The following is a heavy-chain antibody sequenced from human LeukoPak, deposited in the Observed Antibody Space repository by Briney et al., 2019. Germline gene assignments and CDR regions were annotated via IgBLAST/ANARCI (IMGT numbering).Heavy chain of an antibody. D-gene: IGHD1-26*01. CDR2: IKRKIEGGTA. CDR3: AAGVGTSDVDY. V-gene: IGHV3-15*01. Sequence: GGSLRLSCAASGFTFSNAWMSWVRQAPGKGLEWVGRIKRKIEGGTADYAAPVKGRFTISRDDSTSTLLLQMNSLKTEDTAVYYCAAGVGTSDVDYWGQGTLVTVSS. CDR1: GFTFSNAW. J-gene: IGHJ4*02.